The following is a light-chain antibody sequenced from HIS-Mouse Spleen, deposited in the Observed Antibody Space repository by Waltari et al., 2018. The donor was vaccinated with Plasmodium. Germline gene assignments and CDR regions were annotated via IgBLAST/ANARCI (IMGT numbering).Light chain of an antibody. J-gene: IGLJ3*02. CDR2: EDS. Sequence: SYELTQPPSVSVSPGQTARITCSGDALPKKYAYWYQQKSGQAPVLGIYEDSKRPSGIPERCPGSSSGTMGTLTIGGAQVEDEADYYCYSTDSSGNHRVFGGGTKLTVL. CDR3: YSTDSSGNHRV. V-gene: IGLV3-10*01. CDR1: ALPKKY.